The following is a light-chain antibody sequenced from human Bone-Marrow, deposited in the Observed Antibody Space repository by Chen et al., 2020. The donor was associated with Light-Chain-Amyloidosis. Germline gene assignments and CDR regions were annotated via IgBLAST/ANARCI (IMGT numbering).Light chain of an antibody. J-gene: IGLJ2*01. Sequence: SYDLTQPPSVSVSPGQTACIPSSGDDLPTKYAYWYQQKPGQAPVLVIHRDTERPSGISERFSGSSSGTTATLTISGVQAEDEADYHCQSADSSGTYEVIFGGGTKLTVL. CDR2: RDT. V-gene: IGLV3-25*03. CDR1: DLPTKY. CDR3: QSADSSGTYEVI.